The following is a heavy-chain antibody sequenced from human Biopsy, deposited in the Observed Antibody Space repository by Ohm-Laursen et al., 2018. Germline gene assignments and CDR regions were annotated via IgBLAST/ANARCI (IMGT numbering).Heavy chain of an antibody. V-gene: IGHV4-59*01. CDR3: ARGMRTTGWPYFDY. Sequence: SETLSLTCTVSRGSISSYYWNWIRQPPGKGLEWIGYIYYSGSTNYNPSLKSRVTMSVDTSKNQFSLRLNSVTAADTAVYYCARGMRTTGWPYFDYWGQGILVTVSS. D-gene: IGHD2/OR15-2a*01. CDR2: IYYSGST. J-gene: IGHJ4*02. CDR1: RGSISSYY.